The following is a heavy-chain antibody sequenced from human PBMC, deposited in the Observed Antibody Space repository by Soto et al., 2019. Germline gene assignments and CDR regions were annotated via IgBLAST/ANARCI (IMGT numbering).Heavy chain of an antibody. J-gene: IGHJ3*02. CDR2: ITSASDYI. V-gene: IGHV3-21*01. CDR1: GFMFTRST. D-gene: IGHD3-9*01. CDR3: ARVGTGSSKPFDI. Sequence: GGSLRLSCVASGFMFTRSTMNWVRQAPGKGLEWVSSITSASDYIFYADSVKGRFTISRDNAKNSLYLQMNSLRAEDTAVYYCARVGTGSSKPFDISGQGPMVTV.